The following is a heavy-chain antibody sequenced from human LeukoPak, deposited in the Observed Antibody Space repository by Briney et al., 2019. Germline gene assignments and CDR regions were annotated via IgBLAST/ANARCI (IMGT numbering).Heavy chain of an antibody. D-gene: IGHD6-13*01. J-gene: IGHJ4*02. CDR1: GGSISSYY. V-gene: IGHV4-59*01. CDR3: ARGYSSRLIHY. CDR2: IYYSGST. Sequence: PSETLSLTCTVSGGSISSYYWSWIRQPPGKGLEWIGYIYYSGSTNYNPSLKSRVTISVDTSKNQFSLKLSSVTAADTAVYFCARGYSSRLIHYWGQGTLVTVSS.